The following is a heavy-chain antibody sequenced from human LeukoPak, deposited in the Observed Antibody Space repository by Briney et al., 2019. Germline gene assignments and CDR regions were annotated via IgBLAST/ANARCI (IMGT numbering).Heavy chain of an antibody. J-gene: IGHJ5*02. CDR1: GFTFSTYS. D-gene: IGHD7-27*01. CDR3: AKTNTELGKNWFDP. Sequence: GGSLRLSCAASGFTFSTYSMNWVRQAPGKGLEWVARIYHDGSDKYYGDSVKGRFTISRDNSKNTLYLQMNSLRAEDTAVYYCAKTNTELGKNWFDPWGQGTLVTVSS. V-gene: IGHV3-30*18. CDR2: IYHDGSDK.